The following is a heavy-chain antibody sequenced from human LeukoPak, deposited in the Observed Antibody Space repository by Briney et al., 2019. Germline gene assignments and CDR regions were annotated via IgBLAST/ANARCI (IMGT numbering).Heavy chain of an antibody. CDR3: ARSHTRNGFCGGGRCYPAVWWFDP. V-gene: IGHV1-8*01. Sequence: ASVKVSCKASGYTFINNDINWVRQAPGQGLEWMAWIDPKNGNRGYAQNFQGTVTMTTDTSISTAYMELSSLRSEDTAVYYCARSHTRNGFCGGGRCYPAVWWFDPWGQGTLVTVSS. CDR1: GYTFINND. D-gene: IGHD2-15*01. CDR2: IDPKNGNR. J-gene: IGHJ5*02.